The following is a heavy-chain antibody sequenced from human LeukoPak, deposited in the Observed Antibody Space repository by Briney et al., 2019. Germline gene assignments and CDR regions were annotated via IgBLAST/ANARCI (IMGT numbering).Heavy chain of an antibody. V-gene: IGHV4-34*09. CDR3: AKGGKGVNYYDSSGYLDY. CDR1: GGSFSGYY. Sequence: SETLSLTCAVYGGSFSGYYWSWIRQPPGKGLEWIGEINHSGSTYYNPSLKSRVTISVDTSKNQFSLKLSSVTAADTAVYYCAKGGKGVNYYDSSGYLDYWGQGTLVTVSS. J-gene: IGHJ4*02. CDR2: INHSGST. D-gene: IGHD3-22*01.